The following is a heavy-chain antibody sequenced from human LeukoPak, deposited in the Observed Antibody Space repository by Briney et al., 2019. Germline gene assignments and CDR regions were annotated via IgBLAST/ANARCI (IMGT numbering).Heavy chain of an antibody. CDR1: GGSISSGSYY. CDR3: ASSSPLEYYYYGMDV. CDR2: IYTSGST. D-gene: IGHD6-6*01. J-gene: IGHJ6*02. Sequence: SQTLSLTCTVSGGSISSGSYYWSWIRQPAGKGLEWIGRIYTSGSTNYNPSLKSQVTISVDTSKNQFSLKLSSVTAADTAVYYCASSSPLEYYYYGMDVWGQGTTVTVSS. V-gene: IGHV4-61*02.